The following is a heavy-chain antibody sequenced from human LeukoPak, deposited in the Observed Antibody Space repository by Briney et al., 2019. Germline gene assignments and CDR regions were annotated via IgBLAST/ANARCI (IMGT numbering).Heavy chain of an antibody. D-gene: IGHD3-22*01. CDR2: INWNGGST. CDR1: GFTFDDYC. Sequence: SGGSVRPSCAASGFTFDDYCMSWVRQAPGKGLEWVSGINWNGGSTGYADSVKGRFTISRDNAKNSLYLQMNSLRAEDTALYYCASPGTYYYDSSGYLYWGQGTLVTVSS. V-gene: IGHV3-20*04. J-gene: IGHJ4*02. CDR3: ASPGTYYYDSSGYLY.